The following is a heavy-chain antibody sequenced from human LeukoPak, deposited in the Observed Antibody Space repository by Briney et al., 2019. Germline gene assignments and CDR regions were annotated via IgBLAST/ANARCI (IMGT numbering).Heavy chain of an antibody. CDR1: GSSVSNGYF. Sequence: SETLSLTCAVSGSSVSNGYFWGWIRQPPGKELEWIGSINQSGTTYYNPSLKSRVTMSVDTSKNQLSLNVTSVTAADTAVYFCARVGGITIFGGASITPNYYMDVWGKGTTVIVSS. D-gene: IGHD3-3*01. J-gene: IGHJ6*03. CDR3: ARVGGITIFGGASITPNYYMDV. CDR2: INQSGTT. V-gene: IGHV4-38-2*01.